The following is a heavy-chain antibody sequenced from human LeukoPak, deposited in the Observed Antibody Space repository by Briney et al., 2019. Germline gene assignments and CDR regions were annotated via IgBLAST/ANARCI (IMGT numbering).Heavy chain of an antibody. CDR1: GYSFTSYW. CDR2: IYPGDSDT. Sequence: PGESLKISCKGSGYSFTSYWIGWVRQMPGKGLEWMGIIYPGDSDTRYSPSFQGQVTISADKSISTAYLQWSSLKASDTAMCYCARQNRQLAPEVSPFDYWGQGTLVTVSS. CDR3: ARQNRQLAPEVSPFDY. J-gene: IGHJ4*02. V-gene: IGHV5-51*01. D-gene: IGHD6-13*01.